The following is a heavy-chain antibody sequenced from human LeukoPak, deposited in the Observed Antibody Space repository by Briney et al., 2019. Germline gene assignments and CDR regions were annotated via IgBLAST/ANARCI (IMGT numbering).Heavy chain of an antibody. D-gene: IGHD2-15*01. CDR2: FYSGGTT. J-gene: IGHJ4*02. CDR1: GFTVSSNY. CDR3: AKRYCSGGICYSFFDY. Sequence: GGSLRLSCAASGFTVSSNYMSWVRQAPGKGLEWVSVFYSGGTTYYADSVKGRFTISRDNSKNTLYLQMNSLRAEDMAVYYCAKRYCSGGICYSFFDYWGQGTLVTVSS. V-gene: IGHV3-53*01.